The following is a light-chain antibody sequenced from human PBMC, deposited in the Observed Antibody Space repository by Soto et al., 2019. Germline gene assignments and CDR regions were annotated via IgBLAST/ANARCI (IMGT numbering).Light chain of an antibody. J-gene: IGLJ1*01. Sequence: QSALTQPASVSGSPGQSITISCTGTSSDVGSYNLVSWYQQHPGKAPKLMIYEGSKRPSGVSNRFSGSKSGNTASLTISGLQAEDEADYYCCSYAGGSTFRYVFGTGTKVTVL. CDR1: SSDVGSYNL. V-gene: IGLV2-23*01. CDR3: CSYAGGSTFRYV. CDR2: EGS.